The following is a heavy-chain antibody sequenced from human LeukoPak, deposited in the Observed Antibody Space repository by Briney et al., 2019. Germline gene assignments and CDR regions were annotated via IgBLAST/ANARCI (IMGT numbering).Heavy chain of an antibody. D-gene: IGHD4-23*01. Sequence: SETLSLTCTVSGGSISGYYWSWIRQPAGEGLEWIGRIYTSGSTIYNSSLKSRVTMSVDTSKSQFSLKLTSVTAADTAVYYCARAPTGLYGGNSNGPFDIWGPGTMVTVSS. V-gene: IGHV4-4*07. CDR1: GGSISGYY. CDR2: IYTSGST. CDR3: ARAPTGLYGGNSNGPFDI. J-gene: IGHJ3*02.